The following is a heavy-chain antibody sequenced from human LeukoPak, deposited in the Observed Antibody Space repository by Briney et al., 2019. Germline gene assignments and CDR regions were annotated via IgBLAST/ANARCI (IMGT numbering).Heavy chain of an antibody. D-gene: IGHD3-22*01. CDR1: GGTFSSYA. V-gene: IGHV1-69*05. J-gene: IGHJ4*02. CDR3: ARDRYYYDSSGYHDY. Sequence: SVKVSCKASGGTFSSYAISWVRQAPGQGLEWMVRIIPIFGTANYAQKFQGRVTITTDESTSTAYMELSSLRSEDTAVYYCARDRYYYDSSGYHDYWGQGTLVTVSS. CDR2: IIPIFGTA.